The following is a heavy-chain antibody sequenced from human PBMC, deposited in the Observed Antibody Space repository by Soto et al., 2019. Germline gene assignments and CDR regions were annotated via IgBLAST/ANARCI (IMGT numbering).Heavy chain of an antibody. CDR1: GNTFTSYA. Sequence: GASVKVSCKASGNTFTSYAINWVRQATGHGLEWMGWINPNSGNIGYAQKFQGRVTMTRDTAIRTAYMEVSRLRSDDTAVYYCARGRASGSYYLLDYWGQGTLVTVSS. CDR3: ARGRASGSYYLLDY. V-gene: IGHV1-8*01. CDR2: INPNSGNI. J-gene: IGHJ4*02. D-gene: IGHD3-10*01.